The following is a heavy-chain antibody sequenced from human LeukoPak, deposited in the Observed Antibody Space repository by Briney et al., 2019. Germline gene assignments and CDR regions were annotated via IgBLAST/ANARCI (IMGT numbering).Heavy chain of an antibody. CDR1: GYSFTSYW. CDR2: IYPGDSDT. J-gene: IGHJ5*02. V-gene: IGHV5-51*01. CDR3: ARDYDSSGYYSNWFDP. Sequence: GESLKISCKGSGYSFTSYWIGLVRQMPGKGLEWMGIIYPGDSDTRYSPSFQGQVTISADKSISTAYLQWSSLKGSDTAMYYCARDYDSSGYYSNWFDPWGQGTLVTVSS. D-gene: IGHD3-22*01.